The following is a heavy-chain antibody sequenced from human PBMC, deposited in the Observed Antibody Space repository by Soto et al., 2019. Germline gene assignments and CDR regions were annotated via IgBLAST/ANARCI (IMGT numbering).Heavy chain of an antibody. V-gene: IGHV1-3*01. D-gene: IGHD6-19*01. Sequence: QVQLVQSGAEVKMPGASVRISCKASGYTFTAYLIHWVRQAPGQGLEWMGWINAGNGYKEYAQKFQGRINITRNISATTAYLEVTGLTPEDTAIYYCARDRVAVWWFDPWGQGSLVTVSS. CDR3: ARDRVAVWWFDP. CDR1: GYTFTAYL. J-gene: IGHJ5*02. CDR2: INAGNGYK.